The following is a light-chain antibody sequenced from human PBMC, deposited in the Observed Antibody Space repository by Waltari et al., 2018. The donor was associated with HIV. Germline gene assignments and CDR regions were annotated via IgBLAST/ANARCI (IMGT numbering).Light chain of an antibody. CDR1: SSNIGAGSD. V-gene: IGLV1-40*01. CDR3: QSYDSTGV. CDR2: GNS. J-gene: IGLJ3*02. Sequence: QSVLTQPPSVSGAPGQRVTISCTGSSSNIGAGSDVHWYQQLPGTAPKRLIYGNSNRPAGVPDRFSGSKSGTSASLAITGLQAEDEADYYCQSYDSTGVFGGGTKLTVL.